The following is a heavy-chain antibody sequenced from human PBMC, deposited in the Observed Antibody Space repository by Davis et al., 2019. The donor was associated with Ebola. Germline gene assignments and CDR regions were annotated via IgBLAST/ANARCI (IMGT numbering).Heavy chain of an antibody. J-gene: IGHJ6*02. CDR1: GFTFDDYA. CDR2: ISGDGGST. D-gene: IGHD5-18*01. CDR3: AKDNSYGRYYYYYYGMDV. V-gene: IGHV3-43*02. Sequence: GESLKISCAASGFTFDDYAMHWVRQAPGKGLEWVSLISGDGGSTYYADSVKGRFTISRDNSKNSLYLQINSLRTEDTALYYCAKDNSYGRYYYYYYGMDVWGQGTTVTVSS.